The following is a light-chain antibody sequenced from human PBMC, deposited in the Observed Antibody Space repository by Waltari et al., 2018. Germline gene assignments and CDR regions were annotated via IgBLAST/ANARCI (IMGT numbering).Light chain of an antibody. J-gene: IGKJ1*01. Sequence: DIVMTQSPDSLAVSLGERANIKCKSSQSVLFSTNNKNYLAWYQQKTGQPPKLLFYWASTRESGVPDRFSGSGSGTDFTLTISSLQDEDVAVYYCQQYRSTLWTFGQGTRVEIK. CDR1: QSVLFSTNNKNY. V-gene: IGKV4-1*01. CDR3: QQYRSTLWT. CDR2: WAS.